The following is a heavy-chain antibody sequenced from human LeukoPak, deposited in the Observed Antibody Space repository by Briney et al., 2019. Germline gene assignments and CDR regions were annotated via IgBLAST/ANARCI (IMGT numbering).Heavy chain of an antibody. CDR3: AKDFGSVDYYYMDV. CDR1: GFIFSSYG. V-gene: IGHV3-30*18. J-gene: IGHJ6*03. D-gene: IGHD4-23*01. Sequence: GGSLRLSCAASGFIFSSYGMHWVRQAPGKGLEWVAVISYDGSNKYYADSVKGRFTISRDNSKNTLYLQMNSLRAEDTAVYYCAKDFGSVDYYYMDVWGKGTTDTVSS. CDR2: ISYDGSNK.